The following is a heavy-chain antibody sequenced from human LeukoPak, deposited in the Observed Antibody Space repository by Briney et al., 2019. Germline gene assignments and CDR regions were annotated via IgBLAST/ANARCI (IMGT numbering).Heavy chain of an antibody. V-gene: IGHV4-34*01. Sequence: SETLSLTCAVYGGSFSGYYWSWIRQPPGKGLEWIGEINHSGSTNYNPSLKSRVTISVDTSKNQFSLKLSSVTAADTAVYYCARAKVYYDSSGYGYWGQGTLVSVSS. J-gene: IGHJ4*02. CDR3: ARAKVYYDSSGYGY. CDR2: INHSGST. D-gene: IGHD3-22*01. CDR1: GGSFSGYY.